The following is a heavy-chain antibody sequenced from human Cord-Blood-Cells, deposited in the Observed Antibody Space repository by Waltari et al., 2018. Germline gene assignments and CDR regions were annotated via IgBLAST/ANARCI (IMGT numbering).Heavy chain of an antibody. D-gene: IGHD3-16*01. Sequence: QVQLVQSGAEVKKPGASVKVSCKASGYTFTGYYMHWVRQAPGPGLEWMGWSNPNSGGTNYAQKLQGRVTMTRDTSISTAYMELSRLRSDDTAVYYCARDGPPLGEFDYWGQGTLVTVSS. V-gene: IGHV1-2*02. CDR1: GYTFTGYY. J-gene: IGHJ4*02. CDR3: ARDGPPLGEFDY. CDR2: SNPNSGGT.